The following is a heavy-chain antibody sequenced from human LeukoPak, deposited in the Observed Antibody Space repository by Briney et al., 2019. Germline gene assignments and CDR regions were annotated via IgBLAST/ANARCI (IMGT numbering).Heavy chain of an antibody. CDR3: ARHVRYSSSWYLDY. CDR2: IYTSGST. V-gene: IGHV4-4*07. CDR1: GGSIGSYY. Sequence: PSETLSLTCTVSGGSIGSYYWSWIRQPAGKGLEWIGRIYTSGSTNYNPSLKSRVTMSVDTSKNQFSLKLSSVAAADTAVYYCARHVRYSSSWYLDYWGQGTLVTVSS. D-gene: IGHD6-13*01. J-gene: IGHJ4*02.